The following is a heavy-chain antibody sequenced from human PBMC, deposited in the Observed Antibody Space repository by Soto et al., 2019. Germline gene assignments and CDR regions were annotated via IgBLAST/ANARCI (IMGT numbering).Heavy chain of an antibody. CDR1: GYTFNEHG. CDR3: AKDRPRLTQQFNGVS. D-gene: IGHD2-8*01. Sequence: QIQLVQSGPEVKKPGAAVRVSCKASGYTFNEHGFSWVRQGPGQGLEWLGWISAFTGYTDYAPQXQRSLTXXTDTSTSTAYMELKSLRSDDTAVYYCAKDRPRLTQQFNGVSWGQGTLVTVSS. CDR2: ISAFTGYT. V-gene: IGHV1-18*01. J-gene: IGHJ5*02.